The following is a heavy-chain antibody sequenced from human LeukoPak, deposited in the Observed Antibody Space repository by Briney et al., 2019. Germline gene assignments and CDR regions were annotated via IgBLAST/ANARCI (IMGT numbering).Heavy chain of an antibody. Sequence: SVKVSCKASGGTFSSYAISWLRQAPGQGLEWMGRIIPIFGTANYAQKFQGRVTITTDESTSTAYMELSSPRSEDTAVYYCAREATGHAVLSFDYWGQGTLVTVSS. J-gene: IGHJ4*02. V-gene: IGHV1-69*05. CDR1: GGTFSSYA. CDR3: AREATGHAVLSFDY. CDR2: IIPIFGTA.